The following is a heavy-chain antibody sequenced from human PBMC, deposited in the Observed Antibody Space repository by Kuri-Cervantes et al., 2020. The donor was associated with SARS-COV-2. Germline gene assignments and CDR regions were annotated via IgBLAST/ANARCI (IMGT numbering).Heavy chain of an antibody. CDR3: ARGTLSAVPATFLGSGFYRYYFMDV. CDR1: GGSFSGYN. CDR2: INHSGST. J-gene: IGHJ6*03. D-gene: IGHD3-10*01. V-gene: IGHV4-34*01. Sequence: GSLRLSCAVYGGSFSGYNWNWIRQPPGKGLEWIGEINHSGSTNYNPSVQSRVAISADTAKNQFSLKLSSVTAADTAVYYWARGTLSAVPATFLGSGFYRYYFMDVWGKGTSVTVSS.